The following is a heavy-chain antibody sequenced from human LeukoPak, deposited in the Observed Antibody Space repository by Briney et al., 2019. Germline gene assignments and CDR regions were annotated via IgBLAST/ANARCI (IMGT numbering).Heavy chain of an antibody. V-gene: IGHV3-53*01. D-gene: IGHD2-8*01. Sequence: GGSLRLSCAASGFTVSSNYMSWVRQAPGKGLEWVSVIYSGGSTYYEDSVKGRFTISRDNSKNTLYLQMNSLRAEDTAVYYCARDRFSVLYQNSVHYYYYMDVWGKGTTVTVSS. CDR2: IYSGGST. J-gene: IGHJ6*03. CDR1: GFTVSSNY. CDR3: ARDRFSVLYQNSVHYYYYMDV.